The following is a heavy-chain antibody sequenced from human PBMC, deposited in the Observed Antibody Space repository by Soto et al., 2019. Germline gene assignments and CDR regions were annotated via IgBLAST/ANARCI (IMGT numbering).Heavy chain of an antibody. V-gene: IGHV1-69*04. D-gene: IGHD5-18*01. CDR2: IIPILGIA. Sequence: ASVKVSCKASGGTFSSYTISWVRQAPGQGLEWMGRIIPILGIANYAQKFQGRVTITADKSTSTAYMELSSLRSEDTAVYYCARDQEGGYSYGSYYYYMDVWGKGTTVTVSS. CDR3: ARDQEGGYSYGSYYYYMDV. CDR1: GGTFSSYT. J-gene: IGHJ6*03.